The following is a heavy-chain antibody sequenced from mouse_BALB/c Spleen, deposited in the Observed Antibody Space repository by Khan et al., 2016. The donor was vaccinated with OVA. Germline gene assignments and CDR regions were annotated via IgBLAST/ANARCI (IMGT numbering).Heavy chain of an antibody. CDR1: NFSLTSYG. V-gene: IGHV2-2*02. CDR3: ARGNGYFVWYFDV. Sequence: QVQLQQPGPGLVQPSQSLSITCTVSNFSLTSYGVHWVRQSPGKGLEWLGVIWSGGSTDYNAAFISRLSISKDNSKSQVFFKMNSLQVNDTAIYYCARGNGYFVWYFDVWGAGTTVTVSS. CDR2: IWSGGST. D-gene: IGHD2-3*01. J-gene: IGHJ1*01.